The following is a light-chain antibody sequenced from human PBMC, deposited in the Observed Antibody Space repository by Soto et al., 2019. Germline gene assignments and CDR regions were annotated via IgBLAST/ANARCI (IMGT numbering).Light chain of an antibody. CDR1: HSVSSY. CDR3: QHYNSWPRTWT. Sequence: EIVLTQSPATLSFSPGERATLSCRASHSVSSYLAWYQQKPGQAPRLLIYDASNRATGIPARFSGSGSGTDFTLTINSLEPEDFAVYHCQHYNSWPRTWTFGQGTKVDIK. J-gene: IGKJ1*01. V-gene: IGKV3-11*01. CDR2: DAS.